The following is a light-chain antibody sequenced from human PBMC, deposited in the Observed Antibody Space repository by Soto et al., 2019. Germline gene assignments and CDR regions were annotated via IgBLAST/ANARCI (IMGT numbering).Light chain of an antibody. CDR1: QSLLHITGETF. Sequence: DVVMTQTPLSLSVAPGQPASISCKSSQSLLHITGETFLFWYLQKPGQSPQLLIYEVSTRASGVPARFSGSGSGTDFILTISSLQSEDFAFYYCQQYNNWPLGTFGQGTRVEI. CDR2: EVS. CDR3: QQYNNWPLGT. V-gene: IGKV2-29*01. J-gene: IGKJ1*01.